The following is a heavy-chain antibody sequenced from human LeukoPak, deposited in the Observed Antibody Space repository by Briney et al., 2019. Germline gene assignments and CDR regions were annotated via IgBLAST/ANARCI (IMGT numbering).Heavy chain of an antibody. CDR3: ARDTLSKGYFDY. D-gene: IGHD2-15*01. V-gene: IGHV3-30*04. CDR2: ISYDGSSK. CDR1: GFTFSSYA. Sequence: GGSLRLSCAASGFTFSSYAMHWVRQAPGKGLEWVAVISYDGSSKYYADSVKGRFTISRDNSKNTLYPQMNSLRAEDTAVYYCARDTLSKGYFDYWGQGTLVTVSS. J-gene: IGHJ4*02.